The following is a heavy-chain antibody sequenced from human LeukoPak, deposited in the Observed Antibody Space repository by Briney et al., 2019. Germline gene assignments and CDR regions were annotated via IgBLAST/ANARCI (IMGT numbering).Heavy chain of an antibody. V-gene: IGHV3-53*01. Sequence: GGSLRLSCAASGFTVSSNYMSWVRQAPGKGLEWVSVIYSGGSTYYADSVKGRFTISRDNSKNTLYLQMNSLRAEDTAVYYCARSYTDILTGYSWGQGTLVTVSS. CDR3: ARSYTDILTGYS. D-gene: IGHD3-9*01. CDR1: GFTVSSNY. J-gene: IGHJ5*02. CDR2: IYSGGST.